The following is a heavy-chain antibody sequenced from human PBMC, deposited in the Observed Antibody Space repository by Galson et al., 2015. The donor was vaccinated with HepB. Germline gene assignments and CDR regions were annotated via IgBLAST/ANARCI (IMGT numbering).Heavy chain of an antibody. CDR1: GFSFSPAW. Sequence: SLRLSCAASGFSFSPAWMTWVRQPPGKGLEWVGRIKSKTDGGTTDYAAPVKGRFTISRDDSKNTVFLQMSSLKTDDTAVYYCTRDRWFHAFDIWGQGTMVTVSS. D-gene: IGHD3-10*01. CDR2: IKSKTDGGTT. CDR3: TRDRWFHAFDI. V-gene: IGHV3-15*01. J-gene: IGHJ3*02.